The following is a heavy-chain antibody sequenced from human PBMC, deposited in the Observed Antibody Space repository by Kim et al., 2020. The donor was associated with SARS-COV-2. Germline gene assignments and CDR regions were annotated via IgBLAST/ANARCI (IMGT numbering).Heavy chain of an antibody. CDR3: AHQQVVPAAIDFDY. CDR1: GFSLSTSGVG. D-gene: IGHD2-2*01. J-gene: IGHJ4*02. V-gene: IGHV2-5*02. Sequence: SGPTLVKPTQTLTLTCTFSGFSLSTSGVGVGWIRQPPGKALEWLALIYWDDDKRYSPSLKSRLTITKDTSKNQVVLTMTNMDPVDTATYYCAHQQVVPAAIDFDYWGQGTLVTVSS. CDR2: IYWDDDK.